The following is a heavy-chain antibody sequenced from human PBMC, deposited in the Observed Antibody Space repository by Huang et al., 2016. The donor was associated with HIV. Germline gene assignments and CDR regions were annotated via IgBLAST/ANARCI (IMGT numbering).Heavy chain of an antibody. V-gene: IGHV3-30-3*01. Sequence: NYVMHWVRQAPGKGLEWVALISYDGNNKYGDSGKGRFTISRDNSKNSLYLQMDSLRAEDTAVYYCARVLHGGDWLRYAFSVWGQGTMVTVSS. CDR3: ARVLHGGDWLRYAFSV. D-gene: IGHD3-9*01. J-gene: IGHJ3*01. CDR2: ISYDGNNK. CDR1: NYV.